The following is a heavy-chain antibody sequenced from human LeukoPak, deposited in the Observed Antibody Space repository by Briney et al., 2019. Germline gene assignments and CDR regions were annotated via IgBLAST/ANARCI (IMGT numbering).Heavy chain of an antibody. Sequence: GGSLRLSCAASGFTFSSYSMNWVRQAPGKGLEWVSSISSSSSYIYYADSVEGRFTISRDNAKNSLYLQMNSLRAEDTAVYYCARGVIAAAGPPTFDYWGQGTLVTVSS. J-gene: IGHJ4*02. D-gene: IGHD6-13*01. V-gene: IGHV3-21*01. CDR2: ISSSSSYI. CDR1: GFTFSSYS. CDR3: ARGVIAAAGPPTFDY.